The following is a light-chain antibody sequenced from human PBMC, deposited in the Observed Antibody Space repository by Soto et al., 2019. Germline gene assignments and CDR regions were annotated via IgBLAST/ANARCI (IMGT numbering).Light chain of an antibody. CDR1: QSVSGN. Sequence: EIVMTQSPATLSVSPGERATLSCRASQSVSGNLAWYQQKPGQAPRLLIYGASTGATGIPARFSGSGSGTEFTLTIRRLQSEDFAVYYCQQYNNWPRTFGQGTKVEIK. CDR3: QQYNNWPRT. V-gene: IGKV3-15*01. CDR2: GAS. J-gene: IGKJ1*01.